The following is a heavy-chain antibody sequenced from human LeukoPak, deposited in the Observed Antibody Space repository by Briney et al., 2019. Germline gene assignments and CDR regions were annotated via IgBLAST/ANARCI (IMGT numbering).Heavy chain of an antibody. J-gene: IGHJ3*01. CDR3: ASDILTGDDALDF. Sequence: ASVKVSCKASGYTFTNYYIHWVRQAPAQGLEWMGIINHSGGSTTYLQKFQGRVIMTRDTSTRTVYMEPSSLRSDDTAMYYCASDILTGDDALDFWGQGTMVTVSS. CDR1: GYTFTNYY. V-gene: IGHV1-46*01. CDR2: INHSGGST. D-gene: IGHD3-9*01.